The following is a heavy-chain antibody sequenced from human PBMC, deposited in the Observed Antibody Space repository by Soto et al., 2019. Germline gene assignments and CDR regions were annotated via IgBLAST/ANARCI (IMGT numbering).Heavy chain of an antibody. D-gene: IGHD3-22*01. Sequence: PGGSLRLSCAASGFTFSYYGMHWVRQAPGKGLEWVAVISYDGSNKYYADSVKGRFTISRDNSKDTLYLQMNSLRAEDTAVYYCAKGPFYFDSSAPNRPYYRAQGTLVTGSA. V-gene: IGHV3-30*18. CDR3: AKGPFYFDSSAPNRPYY. CDR1: GFTFSYYG. CDR2: ISYDGSNK. J-gene: IGHJ4*02.